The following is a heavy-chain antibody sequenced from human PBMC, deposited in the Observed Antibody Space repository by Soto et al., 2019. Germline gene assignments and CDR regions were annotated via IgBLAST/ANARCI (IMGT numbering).Heavy chain of an antibody. CDR1: GFTFSSYS. V-gene: IGHV3-21*01. D-gene: IGHD3-10*01. CDR2: ISSSTSYI. J-gene: IGHJ6*02. CDR3: AKVVDYYYRYYYYCMDV. Sequence: EVQLVESGGGLVKPGGSLRLSCAASGFTFSSYSMNWVRQAPGKGLEWVSSISSSTSYIYYADSVKGRFTISRDNAKNSLCLQMISLRGKDTAVYYCAKVVDYYYRYYYYCMDVWGQGSTVTVSS.